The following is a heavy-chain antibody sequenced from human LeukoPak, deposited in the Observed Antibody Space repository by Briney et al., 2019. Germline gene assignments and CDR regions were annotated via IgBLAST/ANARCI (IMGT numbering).Heavy chain of an antibody. J-gene: IGHJ5*02. CDR2: INPNSGGT. V-gene: IGHV1-2*02. D-gene: IGHD5-24*01. Sequence: ASVKVSRKASGYTFTGYYMHWVRQAPGQGLEWMGWINPNSGGTNYAQKFQGRVTMTRDTSISTAYMELSRLRSDDTAVYYCARDLEMATTEYNWFDPWGQGTLVTVSS. CDR1: GYTFTGYY. CDR3: ARDLEMATTEYNWFDP.